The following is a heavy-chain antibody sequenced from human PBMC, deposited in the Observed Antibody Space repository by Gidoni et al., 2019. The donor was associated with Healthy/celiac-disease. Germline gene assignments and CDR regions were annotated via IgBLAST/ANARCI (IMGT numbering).Heavy chain of an antibody. D-gene: IGHD5-12*01. CDR1: GYTFTSYD. J-gene: IGHJ4*02. CDR2: MNPNSGNT. Sequence: QVQLVQSGAEVKKPGASVQVSCKDSGYTFTSYDINWVRQATGQGLEWMGWMNPNSGNTGYAQKFQGRVTMTRNTSISTAYMELSSLRSEDTAVYYCARARRGYSGYRFDYWGQGTLVTVSS. V-gene: IGHV1-8*01. CDR3: ARARRGYSGYRFDY.